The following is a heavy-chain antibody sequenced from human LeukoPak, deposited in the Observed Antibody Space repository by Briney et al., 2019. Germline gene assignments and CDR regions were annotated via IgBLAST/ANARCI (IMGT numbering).Heavy chain of an antibody. CDR2: IKQDGSEK. CDR1: GFTFSSYG. J-gene: IGHJ4*02. D-gene: IGHD3-22*01. Sequence: PGGSLRLSCAASGFTFSSYGMHWVRQAPGKGLEWVANIKQDGSEKYYVDSVKGRFTISRDNAKNSLYLQMNSLRAEDTAVYYCARVYDSSGYYSIFDYWGQGTLVTVSS. V-gene: IGHV3-7*01. CDR3: ARVYDSSGYYSIFDY.